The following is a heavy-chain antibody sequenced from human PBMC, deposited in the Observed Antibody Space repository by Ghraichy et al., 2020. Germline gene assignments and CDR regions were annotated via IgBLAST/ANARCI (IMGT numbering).Heavy chain of an antibody. V-gene: IGHV3-48*01. CDR3: ARGFLGGFGDFFDY. CDR1: GFTFSSFS. D-gene: IGHD3-10*01. Sequence: GGSLRLSCAASGFTFSSFSMNWVRQAPGKGLEWVSYITGSSSTTYYADSVKGRFTISRDNAKNSLYLRMNSLRAEDTAVYYCARGFLGGFGDFFDYWGPGSLVTVSS. CDR2: ITGSSSTT. J-gene: IGHJ4*02.